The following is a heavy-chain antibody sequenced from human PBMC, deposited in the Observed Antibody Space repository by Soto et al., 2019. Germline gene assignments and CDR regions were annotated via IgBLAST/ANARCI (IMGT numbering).Heavy chain of an antibody. Sequence: QVQLVQSGAEVKKPGSSVKVSCKASGGTFSSYAISWVRQAPGQGLEWMGGIIPIFGTANYAQKFQGRVTITPDESTNTDYMELSSLRSEDTAVYYCIKSQHYYDSSASAAFDIWGQGTMVTVSS. CDR1: GGTFSSYA. CDR3: IKSQHYYDSSASAAFDI. J-gene: IGHJ3*02. D-gene: IGHD3-22*01. CDR2: IIPIFGTA. V-gene: IGHV1-69*01.